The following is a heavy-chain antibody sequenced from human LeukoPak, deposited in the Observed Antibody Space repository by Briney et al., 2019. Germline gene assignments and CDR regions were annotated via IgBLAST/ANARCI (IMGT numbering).Heavy chain of an antibody. V-gene: IGHV4-34*01. Sequence: SETLSLTCAVYGGSFSGYYWSWLRQPPGKGLEWVGEINHSGSTNYNPSLKSRVTISVDTSKKQFSLKLSSVTAADTAVYYCARAGGAVAFDYWGQGTLVTVSS. J-gene: IGHJ4*02. CDR3: ARAGGAVAFDY. CDR2: INHSGST. CDR1: GGSFSGYY. D-gene: IGHD6-19*01.